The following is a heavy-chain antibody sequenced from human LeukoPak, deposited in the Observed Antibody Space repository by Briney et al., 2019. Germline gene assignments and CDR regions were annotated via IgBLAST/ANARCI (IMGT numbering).Heavy chain of an antibody. CDR3: AREGYSGYGGAFDI. J-gene: IGHJ3*02. Sequence: APVKVSCKASGYTFTSYAMNWVRQAPGQGLEWMGWINTNTGNPTYAQGFTGRFVFSLDTSVSTAYLQISSLKAEDTAVYYCAREGYSGYGGAFDIWGQGTMVTVSS. CDR2: INTNTGNP. D-gene: IGHD5-12*01. V-gene: IGHV7-4-1*02. CDR1: GYTFTSYA.